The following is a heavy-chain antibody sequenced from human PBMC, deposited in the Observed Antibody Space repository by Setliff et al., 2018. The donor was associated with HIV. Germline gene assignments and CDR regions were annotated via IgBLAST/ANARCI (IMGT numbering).Heavy chain of an antibody. J-gene: IGHJ4*02. V-gene: IGHV3-30*04. CDR2: ISYDGSNE. Sequence: PGGSLRLSCAASGFTFTIYSMHWVRQAPGKGLEWVALISYDGSNEYYAEAVKGRFTISRDNSKNTPYLQMNRLRAEDTAVYYCARDPFLAQGFWSGYYSDYWGQGTLVTVSS. D-gene: IGHD3-3*01. CDR3: ARDPFLAQGFWSGYYSDY. CDR1: GFTFTIYS.